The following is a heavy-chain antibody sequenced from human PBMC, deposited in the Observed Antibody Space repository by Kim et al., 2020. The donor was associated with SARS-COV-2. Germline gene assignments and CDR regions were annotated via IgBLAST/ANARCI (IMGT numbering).Heavy chain of an antibody. J-gene: IGHJ3*02. Sequence: SVKGRFTISRDNAKNSLYLQMNSLRAEDTAVYYCARSSDILTGYTDAFDIWGQGTMVTVSS. D-gene: IGHD3-9*01. V-gene: IGHV3-48*03. CDR3: ARSSDILTGYTDAFDI.